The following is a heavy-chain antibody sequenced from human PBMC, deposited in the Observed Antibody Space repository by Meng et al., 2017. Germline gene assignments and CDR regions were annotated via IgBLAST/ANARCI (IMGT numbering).Heavy chain of an antibody. Sequence: VEVVLSGCDVKKPGGSLKVSCKAFGYTFTGYYMNWVRQAPGQGLEWMGRINPNSGGTNYAQKFQGRVTMTRNTSISTAYMELSSLRSEDTAVYYCATRHYYDSSGYSYWYFDLWGRGTLVTVSS. J-gene: IGHJ2*01. D-gene: IGHD3-22*01. CDR1: GYTFTGYY. CDR3: ATRHYYDSSGYSYWYFDL. CDR2: INPNSGGT. V-gene: IGHV1-2*06.